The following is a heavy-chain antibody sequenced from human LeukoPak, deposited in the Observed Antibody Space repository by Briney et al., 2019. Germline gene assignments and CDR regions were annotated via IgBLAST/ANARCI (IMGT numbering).Heavy chain of an antibody. CDR3: ARDRFYDNSGFRRLDF. D-gene: IGHD3-22*01. CDR2: TYFRGTT. J-gene: IGHJ4*02. CDR1: GGPISDFY. Sequence: PSETLSLTCNVSGGPISDFYWSWTRQPPGKGPEWMGYTYFRGTTNYNPSFKSRVTISVDTSKNQFSLRLSSVTAADTAVYYCARDRFYDNSGFRRLDFWGQGVLVTVSS. V-gene: IGHV4-59*01.